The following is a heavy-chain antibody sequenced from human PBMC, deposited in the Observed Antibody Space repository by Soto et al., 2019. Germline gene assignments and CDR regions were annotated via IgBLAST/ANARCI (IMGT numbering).Heavy chain of an antibody. J-gene: IGHJ4*02. D-gene: IGHD6-19*01. CDR2: ISYDGSNK. V-gene: IGHV3-30*18. CDR3: AKELHTSSGWSQVIY. CDR1: GFTFSNYD. Sequence: SLRLSCAASGFTFSNYDMHWVRQAPGKGLEWVAVISYDGSNKYYADSVKGRFTISRDNSKNTLYLQMNSLRAEDTAVYYCAKELHTSSGWSQVIYWGQGTLVTVSS.